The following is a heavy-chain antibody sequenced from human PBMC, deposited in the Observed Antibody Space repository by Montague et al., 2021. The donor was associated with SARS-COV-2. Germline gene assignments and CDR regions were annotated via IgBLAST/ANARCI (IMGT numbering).Heavy chain of an antibody. CDR3: TRDYRSIVGDGFDY. Sequence: SLRLSCAASGFTFSNYDMNWVRQAPGKGPEWISYISTSAYTTPYAGSVKGRFTISRDNGKNSLYLQMNSLRGEDTAVYYCTRDYRSIVGDGFDYWGQGTMVTVSS. J-gene: IGHJ3*01. D-gene: IGHD2-15*01. V-gene: IGHV3-48*03. CDR1: GFTFSNYD. CDR2: ISTSAYTT.